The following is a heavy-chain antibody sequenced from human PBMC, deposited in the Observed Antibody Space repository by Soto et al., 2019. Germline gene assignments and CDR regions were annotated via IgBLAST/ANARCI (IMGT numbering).Heavy chain of an antibody. Sequence: QVQLVESGGGVVQPGRSLRLSCAASGFTFSSYGMHWVRQAPGKGLEWVAVIWYDGSNKYYADSVKGRFTISRDNSKNTLYLQMNSLRDEDTAVYYCARGTSIAARLEIHDEEDWFDPWGQGTLVTVSS. CDR2: IWYDGSNK. CDR1: GFTFSSYG. CDR3: ARGTSIAARLEIHDEEDWFDP. J-gene: IGHJ5*02. V-gene: IGHV3-33*01. D-gene: IGHD6-6*01.